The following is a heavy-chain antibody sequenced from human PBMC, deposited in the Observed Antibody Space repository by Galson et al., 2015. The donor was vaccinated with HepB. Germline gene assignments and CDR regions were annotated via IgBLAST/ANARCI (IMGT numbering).Heavy chain of an antibody. D-gene: IGHD4-17*01. Sequence: SLRLSCAASGSTFSDYGMHWVRQAPGKGLEWVAVIWTDGSKQYYADSVRGRFTISRDNSKNTLYLQMNSLRAEDTAVYYCSRDAHGDFGVGGGMDVWGQGTTVTVSS. CDR1: GSTFSDYG. CDR2: IWTDGSKQ. CDR3: SRDAHGDFGVGGGMDV. V-gene: IGHV3-33*01. J-gene: IGHJ6*02.